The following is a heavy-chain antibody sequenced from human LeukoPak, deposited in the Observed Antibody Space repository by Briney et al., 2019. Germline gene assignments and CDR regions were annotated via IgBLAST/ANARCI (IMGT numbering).Heavy chain of an antibody. D-gene: IGHD6-19*01. V-gene: IGHV1-18*01. CDR1: GFSFTRYA. J-gene: IGHJ4*02. CDR2: ISTYNGDT. CDR3: ARDPSNTSGRYAYFDY. Sequence: PSVKVSCKTSGFSFTRYAISWVRQAPGQGIEWMGWISTYNGDTNYAQKFQGRDTMTTDTSTTRAYMEERSLRSDDTAVYYCARDPSNTSGRYAYFDYWGQGTLVTVSS.